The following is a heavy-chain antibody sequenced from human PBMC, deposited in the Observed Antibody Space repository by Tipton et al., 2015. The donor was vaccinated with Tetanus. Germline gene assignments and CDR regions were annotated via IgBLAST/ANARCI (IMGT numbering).Heavy chain of an antibody. D-gene: IGHD6-13*01. V-gene: IGHV3-48*02. Sequence: SLRLSCVASGFTFSSYAMNWVRQAPGKGLEWIAYISSGSSIIFYADAVRGRFFISRDNTKNSLSLQMNSLKDDDTAVYYCARSAHFASWYDWGPGTRVTVSS. CDR1: GFTFSSYA. J-gene: IGHJ4*02. CDR2: ISSGSSII. CDR3: ARSAHFASWYD.